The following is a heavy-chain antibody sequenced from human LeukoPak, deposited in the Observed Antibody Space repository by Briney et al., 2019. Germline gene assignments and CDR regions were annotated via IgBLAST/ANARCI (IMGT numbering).Heavy chain of an antibody. CDR1: GYSISSGYY. Sequence: SETLSLTCTVSGYSISSGYYWGWIRQPPGKGLEWIGSIYHSGSTYYNPSLKSRVTISVDTSKNQFSLKLSSVTAADTAVYYCARDQPEWFGELSMDVWGKGTTVTVSS. J-gene: IGHJ6*03. V-gene: IGHV4-38-2*02. CDR3: ARDQPEWFGELSMDV. CDR2: IYHSGST. D-gene: IGHD3-10*01.